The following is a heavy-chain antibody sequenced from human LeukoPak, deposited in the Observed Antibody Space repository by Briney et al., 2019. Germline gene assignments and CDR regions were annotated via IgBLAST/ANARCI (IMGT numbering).Heavy chain of an antibody. D-gene: IGHD6-13*01. J-gene: IGHJ4*02. Sequence: GGSLRLSCSASGFTFSNYAMYWVRQAPGKGLEYVSAINTNGGNTYYADSVKGRFTISRDNSKNTLYLQMSSLRDEDTAVYYCVEAHVAAASQWGQGTLVTVSS. CDR2: INTNGGNT. V-gene: IGHV3-64D*06. CDR3: VEAHVAAASQ. CDR1: GFTFSNYA.